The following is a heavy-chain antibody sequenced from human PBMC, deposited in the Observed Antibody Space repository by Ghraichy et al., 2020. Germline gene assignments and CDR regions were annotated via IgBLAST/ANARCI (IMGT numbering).Heavy chain of an antibody. Sequence: SVKVSCKASGGTFSSYAISWVRQAPGQGLEWMGGIIPIFGTANYAQKFQGRVTITADKSTSTAYMELSSMRSEDTAVYYCARASSSDCSSTSYYGAYSYYGMDVWGQGTTVTVSS. CDR3: ARASSSDCSSTSYYGAYSYYGMDV. D-gene: IGHD2-2*01. CDR1: GGTFSSYA. CDR2: IIPIFGTA. V-gene: IGHV1-69*06. J-gene: IGHJ6*02.